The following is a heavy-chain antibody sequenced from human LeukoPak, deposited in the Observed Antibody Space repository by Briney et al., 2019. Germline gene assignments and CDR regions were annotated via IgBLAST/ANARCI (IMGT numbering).Heavy chain of an antibody. J-gene: IGHJ5*02. CDR3: ARRSTVTTNWFDP. D-gene: IGHD4-17*01. Sequence: SETLSLTCTVSGGSISSSSYYWGWIRQPPGKGLEWIGSIYYSGNTYYNPSLKSRVTISVDTSKNHFSLKLNPVTAADTAVYYCARRSTVTTNWFDPWGQGTLVTVSS. CDR1: GGSISSSSYY. CDR2: IYYSGNT. V-gene: IGHV4-39*02.